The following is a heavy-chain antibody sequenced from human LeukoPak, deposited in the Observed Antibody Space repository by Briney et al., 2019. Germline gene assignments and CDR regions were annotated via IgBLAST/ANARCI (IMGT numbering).Heavy chain of an antibody. CDR1: GYTFPSYF. Sequence: GASVKVSCKASGYTFPSYFMHWVRQAPGQGLEWMGIINPTGGSTTYAQKFQGRVTMTRDTSTSTVYMELSSLRSDDTAVYYCARTAPRRFDYWGKGPLVTVSS. D-gene: IGHD6-6*01. CDR2: INPTGGST. CDR3: ARTAPRRFDY. J-gene: IGHJ4*02. V-gene: IGHV1-46*01.